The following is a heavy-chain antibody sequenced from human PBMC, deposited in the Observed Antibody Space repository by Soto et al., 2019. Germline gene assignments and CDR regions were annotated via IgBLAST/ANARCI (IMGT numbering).Heavy chain of an antibody. Sequence: GGSLRLSCAASGFTFSDSYMSWIRQAPGKGLEWISYITFSGNTVYYAVSMKGRFTISRDNSKNTLYLQMNSLRAEDTAVYYCAKDFSPLLRLGELSFDYWGQGTLVTVSS. J-gene: IGHJ4*02. D-gene: IGHD3-16*02. CDR3: AKDFSPLLRLGELSFDY. CDR2: ITFSGNTV. V-gene: IGHV3-11*04. CDR1: GFTFSDSY.